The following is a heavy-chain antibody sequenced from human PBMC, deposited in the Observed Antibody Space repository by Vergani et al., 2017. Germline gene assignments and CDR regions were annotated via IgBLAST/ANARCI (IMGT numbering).Heavy chain of an antibody. J-gene: IGHJ5*02. D-gene: IGHD6-13*01. CDR2: IYYSGST. CDR1: GGSISSYY. V-gene: IGHV4-59*01. CDR3: ARLSIAAAADESWFDP. Sequence: QVQLQESGPGLVKPSETLSLTCTVSGGSISSYYWSWIRQPPGKGLEWIGYIYYSGSTNYNPSLKIRVTISVDTSKNQFPLKLSSVTAADTAVYYCARLSIAAAADESWFDPWGQGTLVTVSS.